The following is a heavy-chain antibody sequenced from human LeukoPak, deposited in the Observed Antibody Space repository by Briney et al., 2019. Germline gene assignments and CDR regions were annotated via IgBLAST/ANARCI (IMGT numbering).Heavy chain of an antibody. Sequence: GGSLRLSCAASGFTFSSYWMSWVRQAPGEGPEWVARIKQDASQEDHVDSVKGRFTISRDNAKNSLYLQMNSLRAEDTAVYYCARGVVYPTWSGPHWSDYWGQGTLVTVSS. D-gene: IGHD3-3*01. V-gene: IGHV3-7*01. CDR2: IKQDASQE. CDR1: GFTFSSYW. J-gene: IGHJ4*02. CDR3: ARGVVYPTWSGPHWSDY.